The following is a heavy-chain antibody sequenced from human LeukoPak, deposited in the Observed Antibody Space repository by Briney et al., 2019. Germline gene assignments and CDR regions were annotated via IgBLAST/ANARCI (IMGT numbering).Heavy chain of an antibody. CDR2: INTNTGNP. D-gene: IGHD4-17*01. CDR1: GYTFTSYA. CDR3: ARGAPHDYGDYGFSYYFDY. J-gene: IGHJ4*02. V-gene: IGHV7-4-1*02. Sequence: EASVKVSCKASGYTFTSYAMNWVRQAPGQGLEWMGWINTNTGNPTYAQGFTGRFVFSLDTSVSTAYLQISSLKAEDTAVYYCARGAPHDYGDYGFSYYFDYWGQGTLVTVSS.